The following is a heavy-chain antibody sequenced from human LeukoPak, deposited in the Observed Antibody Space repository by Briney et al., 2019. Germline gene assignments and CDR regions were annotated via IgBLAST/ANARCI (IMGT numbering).Heavy chain of an antibody. V-gene: IGHV4-59*08. CDR2: IYYSGST. Sequence: SETLSLTCTVSGGSISSYYWSWIRQPPGKGLEWIGYIYYSGSTNYNPSLKSRVTISVDTSKNQFSLKLSSVTAADTAVYYCARQGLRGFDYWGQGTLVTVSS. CDR3: ARQGLRGFDY. J-gene: IGHJ4*02. D-gene: IGHD5-12*01. CDR1: GGSISSYY.